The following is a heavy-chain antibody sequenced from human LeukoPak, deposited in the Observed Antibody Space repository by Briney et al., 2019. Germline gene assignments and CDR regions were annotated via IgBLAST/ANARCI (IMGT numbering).Heavy chain of an antibody. J-gene: IGHJ4*02. CDR1: GGSIGTYS. V-gene: IGHV4-59*01. D-gene: IGHD6-13*01. Sequence: NPSETLSLTCTVSGGSIGTYSWNWIRQPPGKGLEWIGYIHYSGTTNYNPSLKSRVTISVDTSKNQFSLKLSSVTAADTAVYYCARGVYIAAAQYAYWGQGTLVTVSS. CDR3: ARGVYIAAAQYAY. CDR2: IHYSGTT.